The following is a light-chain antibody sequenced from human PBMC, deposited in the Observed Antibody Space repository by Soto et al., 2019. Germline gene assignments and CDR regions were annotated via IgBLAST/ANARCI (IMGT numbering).Light chain of an antibody. Sequence: QSVLTQPASVSGSPGQSITISCTGTSSDVGGYNYVSWSQQHPGKAPQLMIYEVSNRPSGVSNRFSGSKSGNTASLTISGLQAEDEADYYCRSYTSSSTYVFGTGTNVTVL. CDR1: SSDVGGYNY. CDR2: EVS. J-gene: IGLJ1*01. CDR3: RSYTSSSTYV. V-gene: IGLV2-14*01.